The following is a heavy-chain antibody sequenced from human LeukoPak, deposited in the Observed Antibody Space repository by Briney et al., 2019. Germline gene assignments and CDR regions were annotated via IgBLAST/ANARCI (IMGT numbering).Heavy chain of an antibody. J-gene: IGHJ4*02. CDR3: ATVGYYDSSGYGT. CDR2: ISAYNGNT. V-gene: IGHV1-18*01. CDR1: GYTLTSYG. Sequence: GASVKVSCKASGYTLTSYGIRCVRQAPGQGLEWMGWISAYNGNTNYAQKLQGRVTMTTDTSTSTAYMELRSLRSDDTAVYYCATVGYYDSSGYGTWGQGTLVTVSS. D-gene: IGHD3-22*01.